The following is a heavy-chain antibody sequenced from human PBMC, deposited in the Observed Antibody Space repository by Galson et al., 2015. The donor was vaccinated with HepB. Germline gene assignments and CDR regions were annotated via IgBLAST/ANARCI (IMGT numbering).Heavy chain of an antibody. V-gene: IGHV1-58*02. J-gene: IGHJ6*02. Sequence: SVKVSCKASGFTFSSSTMQWVRQARGQRLEWIGWIVVASGNTNYAQRFQEGVTITRDMSTSTVSMELSSLRSEDTAVYYCASETRSRYYGMDVWGQGTTVTVSS. CDR3: ASETRSRYYGMDV. D-gene: IGHD2-2*01. CDR2: IVVASGNT. CDR1: GFTFSSST.